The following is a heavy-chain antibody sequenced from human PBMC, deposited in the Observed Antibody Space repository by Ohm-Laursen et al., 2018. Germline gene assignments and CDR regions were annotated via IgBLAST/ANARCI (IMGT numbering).Heavy chain of an antibody. CDR2: IKNKTDGGTT. CDR1: GFTFSNFW. CDR3: TTSYEYCSGVSCSPDAFDI. D-gene: IGHD2-15*01. Sequence: SLRLSCAASGFTFSNFWMNWVRQAPGKGLEWVGRIKNKTDGGTTDYAAPVKGRFTISRDDSINTLYLQMNSLKTEDTAVYYCTTSYEYCSGVSCSPDAFDIWGQGTMVTVSS. V-gene: IGHV3-15*01. J-gene: IGHJ3*02.